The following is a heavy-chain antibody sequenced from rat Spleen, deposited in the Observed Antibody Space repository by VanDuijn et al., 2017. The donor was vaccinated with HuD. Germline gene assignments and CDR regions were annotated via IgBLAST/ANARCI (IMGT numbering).Heavy chain of an antibody. J-gene: IGHJ2*01. CDR1: GFPFRDYY. V-gene: IGHV5-22*01. CDR2: VGFEGSTT. D-gene: IGHD1-12*01. CDR3: VRRYYGYNYFDY. Sequence: EVQLVESGGGLVLPGRSLKLSCAAPGFPFRDYYMAWVRPAPEKGLEWVASVGFEGSTTYYGDSVRGRFTISRDNAKSTLYLQMNSLRSEDTATYYCVRRYYGYNYFDYWGQGVMVTVSS.